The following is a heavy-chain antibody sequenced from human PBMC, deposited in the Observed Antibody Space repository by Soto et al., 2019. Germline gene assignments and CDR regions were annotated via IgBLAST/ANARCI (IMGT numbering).Heavy chain of an antibody. CDR1: GYNFTNYW. Sequence: EVQLVQSGAEVKKPGESLRISCKGSGYNFTNYWINWMRQMPVKGLEWMGRIDPSDSYTNYSPSFQGHVSISIDKSITTAYLQWSSLKASDTAMYYCARPGDSSGYAPFHSWGQGTLVTVAS. CDR2: IDPSDSYT. V-gene: IGHV5-10-1*03. D-gene: IGHD3-22*01. J-gene: IGHJ4*02. CDR3: ARPGDSSGYAPFHS.